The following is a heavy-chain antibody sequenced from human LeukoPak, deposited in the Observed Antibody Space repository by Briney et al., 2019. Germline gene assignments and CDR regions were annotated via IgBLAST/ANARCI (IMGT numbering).Heavy chain of an antibody. D-gene: IGHD3-10*01. CDR2: IYHSGST. V-gene: IGHV4-4*02. Sequence: PSETLSLTCAVSGGSVSSSNWWSWVRQPPGKGLEWIGEIYHSGSTNYNPSLKSRVTISVDKSKNQFSLKLSSVTAADTAVYYCARDFRETVITMVRGGDNYYYYGMDVWGQGTTVTVSS. CDR1: GGSVSSSNW. J-gene: IGHJ6*02. CDR3: ARDFRETVITMVRGGDNYYYYGMDV.